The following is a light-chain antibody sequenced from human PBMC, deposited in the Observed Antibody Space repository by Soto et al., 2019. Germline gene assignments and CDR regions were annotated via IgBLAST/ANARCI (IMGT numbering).Light chain of an antibody. CDR3: QQYGRSLFT. J-gene: IGKJ2*01. V-gene: IGKV3-20*01. CDR1: QTVSSNY. Sequence: EIVLTQSPGTLSLSPGERATLSCRASQTVSSNYLAWYQQKPGQAPRLLIYGASSRATGIPARFSGSGSGTDFTLTISRLEPEDFAVYYCQQYGRSLFTFGQGTKLEIK. CDR2: GAS.